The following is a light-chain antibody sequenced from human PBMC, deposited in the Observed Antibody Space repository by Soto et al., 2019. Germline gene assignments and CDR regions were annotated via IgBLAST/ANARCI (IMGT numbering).Light chain of an antibody. J-gene: IGLJ3*02. CDR3: QTWGTGITV. V-gene: IGLV4-69*01. Sequence: QSVLTQSPSASASLGASVKLTCTLNSGHSDYAIAWHQQPPEKSPRYLMILNSDGSHTKGDGIPDRFSGSRSGAERYLTISSLQSEDEADYYCQTWGTGITVFGGGTKLTVL. CDR2: LNSDGSH. CDR1: SGHSDYA.